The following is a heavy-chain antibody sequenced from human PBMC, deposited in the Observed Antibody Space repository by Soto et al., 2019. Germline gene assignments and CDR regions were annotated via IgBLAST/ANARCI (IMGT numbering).Heavy chain of an antibody. Sequence: QVQLQQSGPGLVKPSETLSLTCSVSSGPTSSHNWGWIRQTPGRGLEWIGYVYSTGGPSYNPSLNSRVTISADTSTNHISLTLTSVTAADTAVYYCVRQGIGNLHGLVDVWGQGTTVRVSS. J-gene: IGHJ6*02. D-gene: IGHD1-1*01. CDR2: VYSTGGP. CDR3: VRQGIGNLHGLVDV. CDR1: SGPTSSHN. V-gene: IGHV4-59*08.